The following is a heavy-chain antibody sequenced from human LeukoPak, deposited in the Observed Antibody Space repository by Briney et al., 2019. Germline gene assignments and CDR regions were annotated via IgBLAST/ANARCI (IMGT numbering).Heavy chain of an antibody. CDR2: ISSSSSYL. D-gene: IGHD5-12*01. J-gene: IGHJ4*02. V-gene: IGHV3-21*01. CDR3: AREDIVATMTFDY. Sequence: ATLSLTCTVSGGSISSSSYYWGWVRQAPGKGLEWVSSISSSSSYLYYADSVKGRFTISRDNAKSSLYLQMNSLRAEDTAVFYCAREDIVATMTFDYWGQGILVTVSS. CDR1: GGSISSSSYY.